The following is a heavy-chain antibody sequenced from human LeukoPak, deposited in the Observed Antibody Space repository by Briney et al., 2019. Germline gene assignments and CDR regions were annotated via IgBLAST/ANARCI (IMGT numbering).Heavy chain of an antibody. Sequence: GSLRLSCAASGFTFSSYWMSWVRQAPGKGLEWVANIKQDGSEKYYVDSVKGRFTISRDNAKNSLYPQMNSLRAEDTAVYYCARGVGVYYDFWSGYYPVYFDYWGQGTLVTVSS. CDR3: ARGVGVYYDFWSGYYPVYFDY. CDR1: GFTFSSYW. J-gene: IGHJ4*02. D-gene: IGHD3-3*01. V-gene: IGHV3-7*01. CDR2: IKQDGSEK.